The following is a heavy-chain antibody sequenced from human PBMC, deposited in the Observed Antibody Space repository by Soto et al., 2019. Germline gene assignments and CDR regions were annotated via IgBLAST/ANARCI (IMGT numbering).Heavy chain of an antibody. Sequence: SVKVSCKASGGTFSSYTISWVRQAPGQELEWMGRIIPILGIANYAQKFQGRVTITADKSTSTAYMELSSLRSEDTAVYYCAISSITMVRGVVFRFEPWGQGTLVTVSS. J-gene: IGHJ5*02. D-gene: IGHD3-10*01. CDR1: GGTFSSYT. V-gene: IGHV1-69*02. CDR2: IIPILGIA. CDR3: AISSITMVRGVVFRFEP.